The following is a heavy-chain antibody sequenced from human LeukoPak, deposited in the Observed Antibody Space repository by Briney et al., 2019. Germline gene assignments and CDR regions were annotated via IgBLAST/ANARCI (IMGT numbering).Heavy chain of an antibody. V-gene: IGHV3-30*18. Sequence: GGSLRLSCAASGFTFSSHGMHWVRQVPGKGLEWVAVISYDGSNKYYADSVKGRFTVSRDNSKNTLFLQMNTLRTEDTAVYYCAKEYQAAIDCWGQGTLVTVSS. D-gene: IGHD2-2*01. CDR3: AKEYQAAIDC. CDR2: ISYDGSNK. J-gene: IGHJ4*02. CDR1: GFTFSSHG.